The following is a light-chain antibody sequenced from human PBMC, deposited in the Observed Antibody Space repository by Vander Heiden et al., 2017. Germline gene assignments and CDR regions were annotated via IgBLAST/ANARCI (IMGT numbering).Light chain of an antibody. CDR1: ALPKQY. CDR3: QSADSSGTYRV. J-gene: IGLJ2*01. CDR2: KDS. V-gene: IGLV3-25*03. Sequence: SYELTQPPSVSVSPGQTARMTCSGDALPKQYAYWYQQKPGQAPVLVIYKDSERTSGIPERFSGSSSGTTVTLTISGVQAEDEADYYCQSADSSGTYRVFGGGTKLTVL.